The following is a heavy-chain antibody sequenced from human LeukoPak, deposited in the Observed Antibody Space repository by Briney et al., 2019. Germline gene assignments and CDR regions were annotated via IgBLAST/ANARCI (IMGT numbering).Heavy chain of an antibody. V-gene: IGHV1-69-2*01. CDR3: ATLSGIFDY. Sequence: ASVKVSCKASGYTFTDYYMHWVQQAPGKGLEWMGRVDPEDGETIYAEKFQGRVTITADTSTDTAYMELSSLRSEDTAVYYCATLSGIFDYWGQGTLVTVSS. J-gene: IGHJ4*02. CDR1: GYTFTDYY. D-gene: IGHD6-25*01. CDR2: VDPEDGET.